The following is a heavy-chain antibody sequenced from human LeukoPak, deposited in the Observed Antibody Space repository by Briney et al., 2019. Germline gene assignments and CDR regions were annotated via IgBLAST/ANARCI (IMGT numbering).Heavy chain of an antibody. J-gene: IGHJ3*02. V-gene: IGHV4-30-4*08. CDR2: IYHSGIA. Sequence: SETLSLTCTVSGDSITSGDYYWSWIRQPPGKGLEWIGYIYHSGIAYYHPSLKSRVSISVDTSKNQFSLNLNSVTAADTAVYYCARPSTTVTPFDAFDIWGQGTMVTVSS. CDR3: ARPSTTVTPFDAFDI. CDR1: GDSITSGDYY. D-gene: IGHD4-17*01.